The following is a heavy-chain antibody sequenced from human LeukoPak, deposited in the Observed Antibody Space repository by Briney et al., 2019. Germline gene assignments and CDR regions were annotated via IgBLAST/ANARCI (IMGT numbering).Heavy chain of an antibody. V-gene: IGHV3-21*01. CDR1: GFTFSSYS. CDR2: ISSSSSYI. Sequence: GRSLRLSCAASGFTFSSYSMNWVRQAPGKGLEWVSSISSSSSYIYYADSVKGRFTISRGNAKNSLYLQMNSLRAEDTAVYYCAREGQRVAAFDYWGQGTLVTVSS. D-gene: IGHD6-25*01. CDR3: AREGQRVAAFDY. J-gene: IGHJ4*02.